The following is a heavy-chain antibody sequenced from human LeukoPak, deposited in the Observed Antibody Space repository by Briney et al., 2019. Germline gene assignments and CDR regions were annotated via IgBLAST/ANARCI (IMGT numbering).Heavy chain of an antibody. Sequence: GGSLRLSCAASGFPFSSYAMGWVRQAPRKGLEWVSAITASSGGTYYADSVKGRFTISRDNSKNTLYLQINSLRAEDAAIYYCAKIRFYYDSSFDYWYFDLWGRSTLVTVSS. D-gene: IGHD3-22*01. V-gene: IGHV3-23*01. CDR2: ITASSGGT. CDR3: AKIRFYYDSSFDYWYFDL. CDR1: GFPFSSYA. J-gene: IGHJ2*01.